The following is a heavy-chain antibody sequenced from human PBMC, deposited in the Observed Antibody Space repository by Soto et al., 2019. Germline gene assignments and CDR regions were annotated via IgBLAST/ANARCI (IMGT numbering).Heavy chain of an antibody. J-gene: IGHJ4*02. V-gene: IGHV3-72*01. Sequence: PGGSLRLSCAVSGFTLSDHYIDWVRQAPGKGLEWVGRSRDKAQGYSTEYAASVKGRFTTSRDDSKNSVYLQMNSLKTEDTAVYYCVTTTYFSDSSGYTPCFDYWGQGPLVTVSS. CDR2: SRDKAQGYST. CDR1: GFTLSDHY. CDR3: VTTTYFSDSSGYTPCFDY. D-gene: IGHD3-22*01.